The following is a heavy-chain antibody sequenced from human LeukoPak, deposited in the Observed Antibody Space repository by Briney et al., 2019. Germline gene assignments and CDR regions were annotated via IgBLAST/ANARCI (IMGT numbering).Heavy chain of an antibody. CDR2: INSDGSST. J-gene: IGHJ4*02. V-gene: IGHV3-74*01. D-gene: IGHD6-19*01. CDR3: ARGGYSSGWNYYFDY. Sequence: GGSLRLSCAASGFTFSSYWMHWVRQAPGKGLVWVSRINSDGSSTSYADSVKGRFTISRDNAKNTLYLQMNSLRAEDTAVYYCARGGYSSGWNYYFDYWGQGTLVTVSS. CDR1: GFTFSSYW.